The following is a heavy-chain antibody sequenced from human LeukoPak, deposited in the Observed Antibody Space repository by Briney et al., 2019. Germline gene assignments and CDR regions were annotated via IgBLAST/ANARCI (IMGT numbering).Heavy chain of an antibody. J-gene: IGHJ4*02. CDR3: ARHSQVDGPGSYATPTEIDY. Sequence: GESLKISCKGSGYSFTSYWIGWVRQMPGRGLEWMGIIYPGDSDTRYSHSFQGQVTISADKSISTDYLPWSSLNASDTDTYYCARHSQVDGPGSYATPTEIDYWGQGTLVTVSS. CDR1: GYSFTSYW. V-gene: IGHV5-51*01. D-gene: IGHD3-10*01. CDR2: IYPGDSDT.